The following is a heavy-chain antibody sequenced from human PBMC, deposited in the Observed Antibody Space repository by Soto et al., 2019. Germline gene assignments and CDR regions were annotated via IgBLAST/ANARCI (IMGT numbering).Heavy chain of an antibody. CDR2: ISPSGTP. D-gene: IGHD6-6*01. V-gene: IGHV4-34*01. Sequence: QVQLHQWGAGLLKPSETLSLACSLYSGSLSGYYWSWIRQPPGKGLEGIGEISPSGTPNYSPSLKSRVSISVDTSKNQFSLNLTPLTAADTAVYYCARAPKVSGSAQTRPDFWGQGSLVTVSS. CDR3: ARAPKVSGSAQTRPDF. J-gene: IGHJ4*02. CDR1: SGSLSGYY.